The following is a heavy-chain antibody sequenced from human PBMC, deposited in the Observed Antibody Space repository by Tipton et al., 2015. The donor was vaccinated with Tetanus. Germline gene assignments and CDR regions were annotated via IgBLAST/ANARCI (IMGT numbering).Heavy chain of an antibody. CDR2: IRSKAYGGTT. CDR3: TRDPSSWSHYFDY. J-gene: IGHJ4*02. V-gene: IGHV3-49*04. D-gene: IGHD6-13*01. Sequence: SLRLSCTASGFTFGDYAMSWVRQAPGKGLEWVGFIRSKAYGGTTEYAASVKGRFTISRDDSKSIAYLQMNSLKTEDTAVYYCTRDPSSWSHYFDYWGQGTLVTVSS. CDR1: GFTFGDYA.